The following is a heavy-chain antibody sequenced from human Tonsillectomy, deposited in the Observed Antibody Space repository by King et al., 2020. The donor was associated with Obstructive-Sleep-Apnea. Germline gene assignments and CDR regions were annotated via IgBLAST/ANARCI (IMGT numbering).Heavy chain of an antibody. Sequence: QLVQSGPEVKKPGTSVKVSCKASGFTFTSSAMQWVRQARGQRLEWIGWIVVGSGNTHYAQKFQERVTITRDMSTSTAYMELSSLRSEDTAVYYCAAEESTVSYYYGMDVWGQGTTVTVSS. CDR1: GFTFTSSA. CDR3: AAEESTVSYYYGMDV. V-gene: IGHV1-58*02. J-gene: IGHJ6*02. D-gene: IGHD4-17*01. CDR2: IVVGSGNT.